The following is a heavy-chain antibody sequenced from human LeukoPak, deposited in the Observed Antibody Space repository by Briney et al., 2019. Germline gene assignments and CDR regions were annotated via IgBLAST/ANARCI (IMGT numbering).Heavy chain of an antibody. CDR2: ISSSSSYI. Sequence: GGSLRLSCAASGFTFSSYEMNWVRQAPGKGLEWVSSISSSSSYIYYADSVKGRFTISRDNAKNSLYLQMNSLRAEDTAVYYCARNYGSGRGYYYGMDVWGKGTTVTVSS. CDR3: ARNYGSGRGYYYGMDV. J-gene: IGHJ6*04. CDR1: GFTFSSYE. D-gene: IGHD3-10*01. V-gene: IGHV3-21*01.